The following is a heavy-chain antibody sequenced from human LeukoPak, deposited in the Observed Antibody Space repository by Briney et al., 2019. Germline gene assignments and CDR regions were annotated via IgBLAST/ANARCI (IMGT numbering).Heavy chain of an antibody. V-gene: IGHV1-69*05. J-gene: IGHJ5*02. Sequence: ASVKVSCKASGGTFSSYAISWVRQAPGQGLERMGGIIPIFGTANYAQKFQGRVTITTDESTSTAYMELSSLRSEDTAVYYCARDRGSSSSNNWFDPWGQGTLVTVSS. CDR3: ARDRGSSSSNNWFDP. CDR1: GGTFSSYA. CDR2: IIPIFGTA. D-gene: IGHD6-6*01.